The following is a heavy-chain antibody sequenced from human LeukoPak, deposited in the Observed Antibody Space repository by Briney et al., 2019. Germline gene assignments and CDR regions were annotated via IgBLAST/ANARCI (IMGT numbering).Heavy chain of an antibody. CDR3: AREDSTYYYMDV. V-gene: IGHV3-13*01. J-gene: IGHJ6*03. CDR2: IGTAGDT. Sequence: RGSLRLSCAASGFTFSSYDMHWVRQATGKGLEWVSAIGTAGDTYYPGSVKGRFTISRENAKNSLYLQMNSLRAGDTAVYYCAREDSTYYYMDVWGKGTTVTVSS. CDR1: GFTFSSYD. D-gene: IGHD2/OR15-2a*01.